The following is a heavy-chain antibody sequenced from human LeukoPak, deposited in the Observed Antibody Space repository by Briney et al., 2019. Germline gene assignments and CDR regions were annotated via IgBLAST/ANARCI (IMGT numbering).Heavy chain of an antibody. J-gene: IGHJ4*02. V-gene: IGHV4-59*01. CDR2: IYYSGST. D-gene: IGHD3-22*01. CDR3: ARITMKEDY. CDR1: GGSISSYY. Sequence: SETLSLTCTVSGGSISSYYWSWIRQPPGKGLEWIGYIYYSGSTNYNPSLKSRVTISVDTSKNQFSLKLSSVTAADTAVYYCARITMKEDYWGQGTLVTVSS.